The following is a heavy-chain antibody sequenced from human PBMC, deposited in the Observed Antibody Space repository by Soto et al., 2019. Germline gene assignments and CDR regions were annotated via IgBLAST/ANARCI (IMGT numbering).Heavy chain of an antibody. J-gene: IGHJ4*01. CDR1: GFTFSSYP. D-gene: IGHD6-13*01. Sequence: GGSLRLSCATSGFTFSSYPIHWVRQAPGKGPVWVSRITEDGSGTTYADSVKGRFTVTRDHAKNTMYLQMNSLRAGDTAIYYCARIRSTYIPSAGDLDYWGHGAVVTVSS. CDR3: ARIRSTYIPSAGDLDY. V-gene: IGHV3-74*01. CDR2: ITEDGSGT.